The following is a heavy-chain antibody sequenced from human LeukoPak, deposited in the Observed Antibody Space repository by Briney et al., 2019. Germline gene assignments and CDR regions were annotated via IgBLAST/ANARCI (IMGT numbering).Heavy chain of an antibody. CDR1: GGSIRSAGYS. CDR3: ASVSSGSYYKS. CDR2: INHSGST. V-gene: IGHV4-34*01. Sequence: PSETLSLTCAVSGGSIRSAGYSWNWIRQPPGKGLEWIGEINHSGSTNYNPSLKSRVTISVDTSKNQFSLKLSSVTAADTAVYYCASVSSGSYYKSWGQGTLVTVSS. J-gene: IGHJ4*02. D-gene: IGHD3-10*01.